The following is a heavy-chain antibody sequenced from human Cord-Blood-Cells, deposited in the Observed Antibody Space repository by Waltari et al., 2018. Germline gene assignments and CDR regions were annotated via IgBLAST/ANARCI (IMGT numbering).Heavy chain of an antibody. CDR1: GGTFSSYA. CDR3: ASFGSGYYYYMDV. Sequence: QVQLVQSGAEVKKPGSSVKVSCKASGGTFSSYAISWVRQAPGQGLEWMGGIIPIFGTANYAQKFQGRVTSTADESTSTAYMERSSLRSEDTAVYYCASFGSGYYYYMDVWGKGTTVTVSS. V-gene: IGHV1-69*01. CDR2: IIPIFGTA. J-gene: IGHJ6*03. D-gene: IGHD2-15*01.